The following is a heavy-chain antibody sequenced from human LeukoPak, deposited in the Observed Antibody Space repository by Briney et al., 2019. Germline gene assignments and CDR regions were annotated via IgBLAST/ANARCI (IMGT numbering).Heavy chain of an antibody. CDR2: INPATGAT. D-gene: IGHD5-12*01. J-gene: IGHJ5*02. CDR3: ARKGYSEGLDP. V-gene: IGHV1-2*02. Sequence: ASVKVSCKASGYTFTDYYLHWVRQAPGQGLDWMGWINPATGATKYEEKFQGRVTMTRDTSISTAYLELSRVKSDDTAVYYCARKGYSEGLDPWGQGTQVTVSS. CDR1: GYTFTDYY.